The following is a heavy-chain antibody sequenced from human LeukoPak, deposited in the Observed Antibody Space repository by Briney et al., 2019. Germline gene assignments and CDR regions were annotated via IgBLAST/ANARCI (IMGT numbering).Heavy chain of an antibody. CDR3: ARADESLVYGMDV. V-gene: IGHV4-61*01. J-gene: IGHJ6*02. Sequence: SQTLSLTCTVSGGSISSGSDYWSWIRQSPGKGLEWIGYFSYSGSTHYSPSLTSRVAISVDTSRNQLSLKLRSVTAADTAIYYCARADESLVYGMDVWGPGTTVIVSS. CDR2: FSYSGST. CDR1: GGSISSGSDY.